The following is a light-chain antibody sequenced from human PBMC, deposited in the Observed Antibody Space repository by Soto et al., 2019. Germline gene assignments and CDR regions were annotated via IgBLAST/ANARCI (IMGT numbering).Light chain of an antibody. J-gene: IGKJ1*01. CDR1: QSLGSS. Sequence: DIQMPQSPSSLSASVGDRVTITCRASQSLGSSLNWYQQKPGKAPKLLIYAASSLQSGVPSRFSGSGSGTDFTRTISSLQPEDFATYYCQQSYSTAWTFGQGTKVEIK. CDR2: AAS. CDR3: QQSYSTAWT. V-gene: IGKV1-39*01.